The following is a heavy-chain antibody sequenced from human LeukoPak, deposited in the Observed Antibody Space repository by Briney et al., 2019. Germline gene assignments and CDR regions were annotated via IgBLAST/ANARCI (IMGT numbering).Heavy chain of an antibody. J-gene: IGHJ4*02. CDR3: ARDLQTLDY. CDR2: INHSGST. CDR1: GGSFSGYY. V-gene: IGHV4-34*01. Sequence: PSETLSLTCAVYGGSFSGYYWSWIRQPPGKGLEWIGEINHSGSTNYNPSLKSRVTISVDTSKNQFSLKLSSVTAADTAVYYCARDLQTLDYWGQGTLVTVSS.